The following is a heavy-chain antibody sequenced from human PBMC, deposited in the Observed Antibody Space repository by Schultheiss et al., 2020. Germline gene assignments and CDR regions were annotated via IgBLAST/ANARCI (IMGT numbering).Heavy chain of an antibody. CDR3: ARVFCSGGSCYHRGYYYYGMDV. D-gene: IGHD2-15*01. V-gene: IGHV3-33*08. J-gene: IGHJ6*02. Sequence: GGSLRLSCAASGFTFSSYSMNWVRQAPGKGLEWVAVIWYDGSNKYYADSVKGRFTISRDNAKNSLYLQMNSLRAEDTAVYYCARVFCSGGSCYHRGYYYYGMDVWGQGTTVNGYS. CDR2: IWYDGSNK. CDR1: GFTFSSYS.